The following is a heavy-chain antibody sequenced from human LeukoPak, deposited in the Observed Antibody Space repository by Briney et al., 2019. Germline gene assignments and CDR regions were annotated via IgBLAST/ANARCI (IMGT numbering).Heavy chain of an antibody. V-gene: IGHV1-69*13. CDR1: GGTFSSYA. CDR2: IIPIFGTA. D-gene: IGHD2-21*01. J-gene: IGHJ6*02. Sequence: ASVKVSCKASGGTFSSYAISWVRQAPGQGLEWMGGIIPIFGTANYAQKFQGRVTITADESTSTAYMELSSLRSEDTAVYYCARDAGLFAVYGMDVWGQGTTVTVSS. CDR3: ARDAGLFAVYGMDV.